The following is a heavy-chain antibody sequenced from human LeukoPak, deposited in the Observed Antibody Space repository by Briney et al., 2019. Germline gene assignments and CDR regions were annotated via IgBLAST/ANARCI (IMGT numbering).Heavy chain of an antibody. CDR2: LYNSGLT. J-gene: IGHJ4*02. V-gene: IGHV4-61*05. D-gene: IGHD5-18*01. Sequence: SETLSLTCTVSGGSISSSTSYWAWIRQPPGKGLEWIAYLYNSGLTNYNPSLKSRVTISVDTSKNQFSLKLSSVTAADTAVYYCARQGYSYGFDYWGQGTLVTVSS. CDR3: ARQGYSYGFDY. CDR1: GGSISSSTSY.